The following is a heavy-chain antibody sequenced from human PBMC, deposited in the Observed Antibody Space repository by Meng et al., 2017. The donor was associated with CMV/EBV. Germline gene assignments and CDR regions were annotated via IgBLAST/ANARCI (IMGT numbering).Heavy chain of an antibody. CDR1: GGTFSSYA. Sequence: SVKVSCKASGGTFSSYAISWVRQAPGQGLEWMGGIIPILGIANYAQKFQGRVTITADKSTSTAYMELSSLRSEDTAVYYCAKALLYDFSIHYYYGMDVWGQGTTVTVSS. D-gene: IGHD3-3*01. V-gene: IGHV1-69*10. CDR3: AKALLYDFSIHYYYGMDV. CDR2: IIPILGIA. J-gene: IGHJ6*02.